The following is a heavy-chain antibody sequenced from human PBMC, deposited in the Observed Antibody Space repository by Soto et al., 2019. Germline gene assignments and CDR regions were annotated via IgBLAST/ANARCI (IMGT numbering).Heavy chain of an antibody. CDR2: ISVYSGRT. J-gene: IGHJ4*02. Sequence: ASVKVSCKASGFTLTTYSFAWVRQAPGQGLEWMAWISVYSGRTNFAQKVQGRMTVTTDTSTGTAYMELRSLRSDDTAVYFCARRYGDASSSSGFDYRGQGTLVTVSS. D-gene: IGHD4-17*01. CDR1: GFTLTTYS. CDR3: ARRYGDASSSSGFDY. V-gene: IGHV1-18*04.